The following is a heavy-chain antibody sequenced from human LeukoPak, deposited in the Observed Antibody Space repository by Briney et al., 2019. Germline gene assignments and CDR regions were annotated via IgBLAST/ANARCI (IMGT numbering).Heavy chain of an antibody. Sequence: SETLSLTCTVSGGSISSYYWSWIRQPPGKGLEWIGYIYYSGSTNYNPSLKSRVTISVDTSKNQFSLKLSSVTAADTAEYYCARQYYYYSHMDVWGQGTTVTVSS. J-gene: IGHJ6*02. CDR3: ARQYYYYSHMDV. V-gene: IGHV4-59*08. CDR2: IYYSGST. CDR1: GGSISSYY.